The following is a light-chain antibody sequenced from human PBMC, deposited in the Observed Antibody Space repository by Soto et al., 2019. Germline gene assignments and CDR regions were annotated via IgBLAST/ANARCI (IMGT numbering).Light chain of an antibody. CDR3: HRYDSIPYA. CDR1: QDISHY. CDR2: DAS. Sequence: EIQMTQSPSSLSASVGDRVTITCQASQDISHYLNWYQQKPGKPPKLLIYDASNLETGVPSRFSGSGSETYFTFTISNLQPEDVATYYCHRYDSIPYAFGQGTKLEIK. V-gene: IGKV1-33*01. J-gene: IGKJ2*01.